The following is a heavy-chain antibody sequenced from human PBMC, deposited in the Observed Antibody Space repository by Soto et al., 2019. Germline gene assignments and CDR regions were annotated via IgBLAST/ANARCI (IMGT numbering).Heavy chain of an antibody. J-gene: IGHJ4*02. CDR3: ASQATGWYPDY. CDR1: GGSISSGGYY. CDR2: IYDSGST. V-gene: IGHV4-31*03. D-gene: IGHD6-19*01. Sequence: SVTLSLTCTVAGGSISSGGYYWSWVRQHPGKGLEWIGYIYDSGSTYYNPSLKSRVTISIDTSKNQFSLKLTSVTAADTAVYYCASQATGWYPDYWGQGTLVTVSS.